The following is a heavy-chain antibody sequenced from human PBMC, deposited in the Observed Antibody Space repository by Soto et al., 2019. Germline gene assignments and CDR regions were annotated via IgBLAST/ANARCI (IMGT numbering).Heavy chain of an antibody. J-gene: IGHJ4*02. CDR3: AREYGGYDY. CDR1: GFSFSNARMG. D-gene: IGHD5-12*01. Sequence: QVTLKESGPVLVRPTEPLTLTCTVSGFSFSNARMGVSWIRQPPGRALEWLAHIFSNDEKSYSTSLRSRLTISKDTSNSQVVLTMTNMDTVDTGTYFCAREYGGYDYWGQGTLVTVSS. CDR2: IFSNDEK. V-gene: IGHV2-26*02.